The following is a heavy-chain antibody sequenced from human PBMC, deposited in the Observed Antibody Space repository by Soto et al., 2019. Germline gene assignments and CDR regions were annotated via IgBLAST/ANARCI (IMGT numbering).Heavy chain of an antibody. CDR3: ARGSTDSYPGSRIFDF. V-gene: IGHV3-23*01. CDR1: GLTFGSRA. Sequence: GGSLSLSCVASGLTFGSRAMTWVRQAPGEGLQWVSTITDTGGDAKYADSVRGRFVISRDNSKKTLYLQMTSLTAEDSAMYYCARGSTDSYPGSRIFDFWGRGTLVTAPQ. D-gene: IGHD3-10*01. J-gene: IGHJ4*02. CDR2: ITDTGGDA.